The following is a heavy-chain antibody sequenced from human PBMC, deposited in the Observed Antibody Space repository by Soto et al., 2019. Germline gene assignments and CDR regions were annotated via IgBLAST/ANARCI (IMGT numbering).Heavy chain of an antibody. D-gene: IGHD3-10*01. CDR3: ASPRGLDDAFDF. J-gene: IGHJ3*01. Sequence: GGSLRLSCAVSGFTFSSQTMNWVRQAPGKGLEWVSSVSSSGSYKYYADSVKGRFTISRDNAKNSLYLQMNSLRAEDTAVYFCASPRGLDDAFDFWGQGTMVTVS. V-gene: IGHV3-21*01. CDR2: VSSSGSYK. CDR1: GFTFSSQT.